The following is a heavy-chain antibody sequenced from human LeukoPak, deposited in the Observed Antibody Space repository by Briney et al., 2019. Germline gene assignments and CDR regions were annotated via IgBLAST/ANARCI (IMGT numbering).Heavy chain of an antibody. V-gene: IGHV4-59*01. CDR3: ARDRRGSFYTSDL. CDR1: GASINGYF. J-gene: IGHJ3*01. Sequence: KSSETLSLTCSVSGASINGYFWNWVRQTPEKRLDWIGYVSHTGATTSNPTLKSRVSITIDTSKSQISLTMTSVTAADSALYYCARDRRGSFYTSDLWGPGTIVSVS. D-gene: IGHD1-26*01. CDR2: VSHTGAT.